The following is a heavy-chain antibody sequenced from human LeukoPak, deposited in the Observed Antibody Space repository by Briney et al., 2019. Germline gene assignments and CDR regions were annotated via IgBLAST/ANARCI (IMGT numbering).Heavy chain of an antibody. J-gene: IGHJ5*02. CDR1: GGSISSSSYY. CDR2: IYYSGST. Sequence: SETLSLTCTVSGGSISSSSYYWGWISQPPGKGLEWIGSIYYSGSTYYNPSLKSRVTISVDTSKNQFSLKLSSVTAADTAVYYCARHKGGPYDFWSGRYNWFDPWGQGTLVTVSS. D-gene: IGHD3-3*01. CDR3: ARHKGGPYDFWSGRYNWFDP. V-gene: IGHV4-39*01.